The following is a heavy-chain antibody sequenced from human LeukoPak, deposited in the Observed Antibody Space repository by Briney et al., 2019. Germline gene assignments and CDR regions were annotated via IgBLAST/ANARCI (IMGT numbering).Heavy chain of an antibody. J-gene: IGHJ5*02. CDR1: GGSISSSNW. CDR3: ARIAAAGYNWCHP. CDR2: IYHSGST. Sequence: PSESLSLTCAVSGGSISSSNWWSWVRQPPGEGLEWIGEIYHSGSTNYNPSLKSRVTISVDKSKNKLSLKLSSVTAADTAVYYCARIAAAGYNWCHPWGQGTLVSVPT. V-gene: IGHV4-4*02. D-gene: IGHD6-13*01.